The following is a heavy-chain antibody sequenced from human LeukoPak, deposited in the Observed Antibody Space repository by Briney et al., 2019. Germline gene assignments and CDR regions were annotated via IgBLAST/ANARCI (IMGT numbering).Heavy chain of an antibody. J-gene: IGHJ4*02. Sequence: PGGSLRLSCAASEFSVGSNYMTWVRQAPGKGLEWVSLIYSGGSTYYADSVKGRFTISRDNSKNTLYLQMNSLRAEDTAVYYCASSYESLFHYWGQGTLVTVSS. CDR1: EFSVGSNY. V-gene: IGHV3-66*01. D-gene: IGHD5-12*01. CDR3: ASSYESLFHY. CDR2: IYSGGST.